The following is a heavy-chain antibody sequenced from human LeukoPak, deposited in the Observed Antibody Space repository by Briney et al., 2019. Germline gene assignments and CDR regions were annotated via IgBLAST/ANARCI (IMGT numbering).Heavy chain of an antibody. Sequence: GASLRISCKGSGPRFNNDWIGWVRQMPGKGLEWMGIIHLGILETRYSPSFQGQVTISADKSTTTAYLQWSNLKASDSAMYYCARLSTGGHYYSAYWGQGTLVTVSS. D-gene: IGHD2-8*02. CDR2: IHLGILET. J-gene: IGHJ4*02. CDR3: ARLSTGGHYYSAY. V-gene: IGHV5-51*01. CDR1: GPRFNNDW.